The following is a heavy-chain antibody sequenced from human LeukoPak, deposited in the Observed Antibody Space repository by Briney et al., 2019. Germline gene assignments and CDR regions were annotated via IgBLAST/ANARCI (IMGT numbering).Heavy chain of an antibody. CDR2: INHSGST. CDR1: GGSFSGYY. J-gene: IGHJ4*02. D-gene: IGHD3-10*01. CDR3: ARGLMVRGVVRTKYYFDY. V-gene: IGHV4-34*01. Sequence: SETLSLTCAVYGGSFSGYYWSWIRQPPGKGLEWIGEINHSGSTNYNPSLKSRVTISVDTSKNQFSLELSSVTAADTAVYYCARGLMVRGVVRTKYYFDYWGQGNLVTVSS.